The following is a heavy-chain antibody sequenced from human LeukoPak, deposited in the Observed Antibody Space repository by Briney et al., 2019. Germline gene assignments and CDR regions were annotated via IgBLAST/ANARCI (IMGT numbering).Heavy chain of an antibody. Sequence: SETLSLTCSVSGGSIRSNTNFWGWDSSSYWGWIRQPPGKGLEWIGSIHFTGTTYYNSSLQSRLTISVDTSKNLFSLKLTSVTATDTALYYCASQRDTASVGAFDTWGQGTMVIVSP. CDR2: IHFTGTT. J-gene: IGHJ3*02. V-gene: IGHV4-39*02. CDR1: GGSIRSNTNFWGWDSSSY. CDR3: ASQRDTASVGAFDT. D-gene: IGHD2-2*01.